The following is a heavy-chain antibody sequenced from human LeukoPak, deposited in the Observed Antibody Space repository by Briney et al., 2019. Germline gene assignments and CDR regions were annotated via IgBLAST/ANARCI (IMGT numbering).Heavy chain of an antibody. CDR2: IHSGGGT. Sequence: PGGSLRLSCAASGFSVSYNYMNWVRQAPGKGLEWVSVIHSGGGTYYADSVKDRFTISRDTSKNTLYLQMNSLRAEDTALYFCVKGDWYFESWGQGTLVTVSS. V-gene: IGHV3-66*01. J-gene: IGHJ4*02. CDR1: GFSVSYNY. CDR3: VKGDWYFES. D-gene: IGHD2-21*01.